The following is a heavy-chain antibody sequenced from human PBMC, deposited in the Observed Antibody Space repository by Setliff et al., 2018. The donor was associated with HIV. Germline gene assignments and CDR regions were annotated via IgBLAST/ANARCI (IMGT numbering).Heavy chain of an antibody. V-gene: IGHV1-2*02. CDR1: GYTFTGYC. CDR2: INPNSGGT. J-gene: IGHJ4*02. Sequence: ASVKVSCKASGYTFTGYCMHWVRQAPGQGLEWMGWINPNSGGTNYAQKFQGRVTMTRDTSISTAYMELSRLRSDDTAVYYCARGMDYYDTSGYYQYYIDYWGQGTLVTVSS. D-gene: IGHD3-22*01. CDR3: ARGMDYYDTSGYYQYYIDY.